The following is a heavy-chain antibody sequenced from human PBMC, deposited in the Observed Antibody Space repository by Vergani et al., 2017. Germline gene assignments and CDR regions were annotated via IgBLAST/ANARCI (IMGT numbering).Heavy chain of an antibody. Sequence: QVQLVESGRGVVQPGRSLRLSCAASGFTFSSYGMHWVRQAPGKGLEWVAVISYDGSNKYYADSVKGRFTISRDNSKNTLYLQMNSLRAEDTAVYYCARGERQRYFDYWGQGTLVTVSS. V-gene: IGHV3-30*19. D-gene: IGHD1-1*01. CDR2: ISYDGSNK. CDR3: ARGERQRYFDY. J-gene: IGHJ4*02. CDR1: GFTFSSYG.